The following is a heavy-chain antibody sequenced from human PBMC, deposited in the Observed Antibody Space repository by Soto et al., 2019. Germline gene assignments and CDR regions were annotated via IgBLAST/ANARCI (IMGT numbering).Heavy chain of an antibody. CDR2: ISGSGGST. D-gene: IGHD3-22*01. CDR1: GFTFSSYA. J-gene: IGHJ4*02. CDR3: ATDRAGSGYYYGLDY. V-gene: IGHV3-23*01. Sequence: EVQLLESGGGLVQPGGSLRLSCAASGFTFSSYAMSWVRQAPRKGLEWVSAISGSGGSTYYADSVKGRFTISRDNSKNTLYLQMNSLRAEDTAVYYCATDRAGSGYYYGLDYWGQGTLVTVSS.